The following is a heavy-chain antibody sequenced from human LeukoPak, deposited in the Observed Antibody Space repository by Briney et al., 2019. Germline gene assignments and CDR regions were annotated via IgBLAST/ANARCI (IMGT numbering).Heavy chain of an antibody. J-gene: IGHJ4*02. Sequence: GGSLRLSCAASGFTFSSYSMNWVRQAPGKGLEWVSSISSSSSYIYYADSVKGRFTISRDNAKNSLYLQMNSLRAEDTAVYYCASYYDFWSTIGSPYFDYWGQGTLVTVSS. CDR2: ISSSSSYI. V-gene: IGHV3-21*01. CDR3: ASYYDFWSTIGSPYFDY. CDR1: GFTFSSYS. D-gene: IGHD3-3*01.